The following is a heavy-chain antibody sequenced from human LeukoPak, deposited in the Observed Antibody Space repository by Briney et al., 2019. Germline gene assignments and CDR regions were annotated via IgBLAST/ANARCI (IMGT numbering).Heavy chain of an antibody. CDR2: IWSDGSEK. J-gene: IGHJ4*02. CDR3: ARRGSRTYDFDI. D-gene: IGHD3-10*01. Sequence: PGGSLRLSCAASGFTFSNYGMFWVRQAPGKGLDWVVVIWSDGSEKYYADSVRGRFTISRDNSKNTLDLQMNSLRDEDTAVYYCARRGSRTYDFDIWGQGTLVTVSS. CDR1: GFTFSNYG. V-gene: IGHV3-33*07.